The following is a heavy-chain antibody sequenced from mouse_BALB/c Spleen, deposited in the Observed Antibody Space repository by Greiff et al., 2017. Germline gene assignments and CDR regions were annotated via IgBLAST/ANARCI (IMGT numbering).Heavy chain of an antibody. CDR1: GFNIKDYY. J-gene: IGHJ1*01. Sequence: VQLQQSGAELVRPGASVKLSCTASGFNIKDYYMHWVKQRPEQGLEWIGWIDPENGDTEYAPKFQGKATMTADTSSNTAYLQLSSLTSEDTAVYYCNEGGYGSSAWFDVWGEGTTVTVSA. CDR2: IDPENGDT. V-gene: IGHV14-4*02. CDR3: NEGGYGSSAWFDV. D-gene: IGHD1-1*01.